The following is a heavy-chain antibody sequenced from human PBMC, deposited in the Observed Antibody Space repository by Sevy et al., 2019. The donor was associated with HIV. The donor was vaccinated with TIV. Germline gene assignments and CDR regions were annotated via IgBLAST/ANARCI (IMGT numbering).Heavy chain of an antibody. D-gene: IGHD4-17*01. CDR2: ISHDGGKK. CDR1: GFIFDDYG. J-gene: IGHJ6*04. CDR3: TKDPPVYGDFPYGMDV. V-gene: IGHV3-30*18. Sequence: GGSLRLSCVGSGFIFDDYGMHWVRQAPGKGLEWVALISHDGGKKYYADSVKGRFTISRDNFKNTLYLQMNTLRRDDTAAYFCTKDPPVYGDFPYGMDVWGKGTTVTAS.